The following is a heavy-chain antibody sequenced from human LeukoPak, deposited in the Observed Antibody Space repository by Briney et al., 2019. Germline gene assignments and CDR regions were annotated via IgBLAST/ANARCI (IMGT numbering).Heavy chain of an antibody. D-gene: IGHD2-15*01. CDR2: ISYDGSNK. CDR1: GFTFSSYG. Sequence: GGSLRLSCAASGFTFSSYGMHWVRQAPGKGLEWVAVISYDGSNKYYADSVKGRFTISRDSSKNTLYLQMNSLRAEDTAVYYCAKQLGYCSDGSCYFPYRGQGTLVTVSS. CDR3: AKQLGYCSDGSCYFPY. J-gene: IGHJ4*02. V-gene: IGHV3-30*18.